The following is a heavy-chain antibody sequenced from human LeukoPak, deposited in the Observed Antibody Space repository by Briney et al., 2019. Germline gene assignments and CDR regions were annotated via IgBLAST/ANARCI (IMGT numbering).Heavy chain of an antibody. D-gene: IGHD6-19*01. CDR2: IYYSGST. CDR3: ARETVAGRYY. J-gene: IGHJ4*02. Sequence: SETLSLTCTVSGGSISSYYWSWIRQPPGKGLEWIGYIYYSGSTNYNPSLESRVTISVDTSKNQFSLKLSSVTAADTAVYYCARETVAGRYYWGQGTLVTVSS. V-gene: IGHV4-59*01. CDR1: GGSISSYY.